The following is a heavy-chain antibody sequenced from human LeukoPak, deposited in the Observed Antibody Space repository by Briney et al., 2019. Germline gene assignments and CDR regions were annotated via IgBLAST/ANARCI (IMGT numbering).Heavy chain of an antibody. CDR2: IVVGSGNT. CDR3: ARGTNLGYYDSSGYYYFDY. CDR1: GFTFTSSA. J-gene: IGHJ4*02. D-gene: IGHD3-22*01. Sequence: SVKVSCKASGFTFTSSAMRWVRQARGQRLEWIGWIVVGSGNTNYAQKFQERVTITRDMSTSTAYMEMSSLRSDDTAVYYCARGTNLGYYDSSGYYYFDYWGQGTLVTVSS. V-gene: IGHV1-58*02.